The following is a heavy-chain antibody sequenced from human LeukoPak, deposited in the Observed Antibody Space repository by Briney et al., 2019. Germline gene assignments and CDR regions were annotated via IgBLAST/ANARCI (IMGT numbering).Heavy chain of an antibody. D-gene: IGHD6-13*01. Sequence: GGSLRLSCAASGFTFSSYAMSWVRQAPGKGLEWVSAISGSGGSTYYADSVKGRFTISRDNSKNTLYLQMNSLRAEDTAVYYCAKEYSSSWYFHDAFDIWGQGTMATVSS. CDR1: GFTFSSYA. J-gene: IGHJ3*02. CDR3: AKEYSSSWYFHDAFDI. CDR2: ISGSGGST. V-gene: IGHV3-23*01.